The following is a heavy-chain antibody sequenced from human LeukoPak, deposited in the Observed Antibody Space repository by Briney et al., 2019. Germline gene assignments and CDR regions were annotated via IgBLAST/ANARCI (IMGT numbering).Heavy chain of an antibody. CDR3: ASIPPAYYYDSSGSWDY. D-gene: IGHD3-22*01. CDR1: GFTFNSYA. Sequence: LGWSLRLSCAASGFTFNSYAMSWVRHAPGKGPEWVSAISGSGGSTYYADSVKGWFTISRDNSKNTLYLQLNSLRAEGTAVYYCASIPPAYYYDSSGSWDYWGEGSLVTVSS. CDR2: ISGSGGST. J-gene: IGHJ4*02. V-gene: IGHV3-23*01.